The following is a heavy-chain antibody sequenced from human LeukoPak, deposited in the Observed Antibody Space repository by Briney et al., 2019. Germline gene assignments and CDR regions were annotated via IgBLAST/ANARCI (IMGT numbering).Heavy chain of an antibody. V-gene: IGHV3-11*01. J-gene: IGHJ4*02. CDR1: GFTFSDYY. D-gene: IGHD1-14*01. Sequence: PGGYLSLSCAASGFTFSDYYMSWIRQAPGKGLEWVSYISSSGSTIYYADSVKGRFTISRDNAKNSLYLQMNSLRAEDTAVYYCASSNPFNHLFHWGQGTPVSVSS. CDR3: ASSNPFNHLFH. CDR2: ISSSGSTI.